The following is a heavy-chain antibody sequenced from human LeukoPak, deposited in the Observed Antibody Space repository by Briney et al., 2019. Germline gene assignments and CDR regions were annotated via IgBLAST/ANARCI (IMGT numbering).Heavy chain of an antibody. Sequence: GGSLRLSCAASGFTFSSYDMHRVRQAPGKGLEWVSGIGIAGDTHYPTYVRGRITIFRENTRNSLYLQMNRLRVEDTAVYYCARAEPPYHGRLDSWGQGILGTVSS. J-gene: IGHJ5*01. CDR3: ARAEPPYHGRLDS. D-gene: IGHD3-16*01. CDR1: GFTFSSYD. V-gene: IGHV3-13*01. CDR2: IGIAGDT.